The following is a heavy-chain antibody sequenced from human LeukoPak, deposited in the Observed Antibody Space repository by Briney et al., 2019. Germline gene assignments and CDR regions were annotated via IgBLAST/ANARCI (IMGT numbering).Heavy chain of an antibody. D-gene: IGHD1-1*01. V-gene: IGHV4/OR15-8*01. Sequence: SETLSLTCGVSSGSITSNWRSWVRQPPGKGLEWIGEIYHTGNTNYNPSLKSRVTISVDKSKSQFSLKLSSVNAADTAVYYCARSGSYCHDHWGQGILVTVSS. CDR3: ARSGSYCHDH. CDR2: IYHTGNT. CDR1: SGSITSNW. J-gene: IGHJ4*02.